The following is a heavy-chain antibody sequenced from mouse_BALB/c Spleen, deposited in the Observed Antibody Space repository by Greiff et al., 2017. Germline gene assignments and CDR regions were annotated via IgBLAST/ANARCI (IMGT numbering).Heavy chain of an antibody. CDR2: IYPGSGNT. D-gene: IGHD2-1*01. V-gene: IGHV1-77*01. CDR3: ARSGGNHYAMDY. CDR1: GYTFTDYY. J-gene: IGHJ4*01. Sequence: QVQLQQSRAELARPGASVKLSCKSSGYTFTDYYINWVKQRTGQGLEWIGEIYPGSGNTYYNEKFKGKATLTADKSSSTAYMQLSSLTSEDSAVYFCARSGGNHYAMDYWGQGTSVTVSS.